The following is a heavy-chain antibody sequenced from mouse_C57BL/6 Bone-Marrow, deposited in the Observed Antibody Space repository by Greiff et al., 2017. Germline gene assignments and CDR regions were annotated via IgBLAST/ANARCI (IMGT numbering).Heavy chain of an antibody. D-gene: IGHD2-1*01. J-gene: IGHJ3*01. CDR3: AGYYGNLAWFAY. Sequence: QVQLKQPGAELVKPGASVKMSCKASGYTFTSYWITWVKQRPGQGLEWIGDIYPGSGSTNYNEKFKSKATLTVDTSSSTAYMQRSSLTSEDSAVYYCAGYYGNLAWFAYWGQGTLVTVSA. CDR1: GYTFTSYW. CDR2: IYPGSGST. V-gene: IGHV1-55*01.